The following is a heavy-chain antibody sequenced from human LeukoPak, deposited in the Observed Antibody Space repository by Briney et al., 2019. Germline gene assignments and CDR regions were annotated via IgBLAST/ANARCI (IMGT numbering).Heavy chain of an antibody. CDR3: ASTRDIVATGFDY. CDR2: IYYSGST. J-gene: IGHJ4*02. Sequence: SETLSLICTVSGGAISSSSYYWGWIRQPPGKGLEWIGSIYYSGSTYYNPSLKSRVTISVDTSKNQFSLKLSSVTAADTAVYYCASTRDIVATGFDYWGQGTLVTVSS. V-gene: IGHV4-39*01. D-gene: IGHD5-12*01. CDR1: GGAISSSSYY.